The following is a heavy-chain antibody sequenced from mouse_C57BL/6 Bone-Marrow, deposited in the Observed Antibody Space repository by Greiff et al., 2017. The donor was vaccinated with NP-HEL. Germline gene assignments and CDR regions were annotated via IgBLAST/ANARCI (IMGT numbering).Heavy chain of an antibody. CDR2: ISDGGSYT. V-gene: IGHV5-4*03. CDR3: ARSNFFYDYEAY. D-gene: IGHD2-4*01. Sequence: DVMLVESGGGLVKPGGSLKLSCAASGFTFSSYAMSWVRQTPEKRLEWVATISDGGSYTYYPDNVKGRFTISRDNAKNNLYLQMSHLKSEDTAMYYCARSNFFYDYEAYWGQGTLVTVSA. J-gene: IGHJ3*01. CDR1: GFTFSSYA.